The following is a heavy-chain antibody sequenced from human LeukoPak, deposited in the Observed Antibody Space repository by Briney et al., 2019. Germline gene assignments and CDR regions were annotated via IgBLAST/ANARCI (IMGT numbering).Heavy chain of an antibody. CDR3: ARAALPR. CDR1: GFTVSSNY. Sequence: GGSLRLSCAASGFTVSSNYMSWVRQAPGKGLEWVSSISSSSSYIYYADSVKGRFTISRDNAKNSLYLQMNSLRAEDTAVYYCARAALPRWGQGTLVTVSS. CDR2: ISSSSSYI. J-gene: IGHJ4*02. V-gene: IGHV3-21*01.